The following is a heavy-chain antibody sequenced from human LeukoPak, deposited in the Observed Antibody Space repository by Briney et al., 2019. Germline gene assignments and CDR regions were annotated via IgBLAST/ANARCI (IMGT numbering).Heavy chain of an antibody. CDR3: ARETSQKGAHYMDV. CDR2: IYYSGST. D-gene: IGHD3-16*01. Sequence: SGTLSLTCAVSGGSISSSYWWSWVRQPPGKGLEWIGSIYYSGSTYYNPSLKSRVTISVDTSKNQFSLKLSSVTAADTAVYYCARETSQKGAHYMDVWGKGTTVTISS. V-gene: IGHV4-4*02. CDR1: GGSISSSYW. J-gene: IGHJ6*03.